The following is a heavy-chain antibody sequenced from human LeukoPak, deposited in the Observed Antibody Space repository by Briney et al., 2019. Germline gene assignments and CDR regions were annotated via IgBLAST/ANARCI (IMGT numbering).Heavy chain of an antibody. CDR3: ARDGFRGYSNGYSDY. D-gene: IGHD5-18*01. J-gene: IGHJ4*02. CDR2: ISTYNGNT. Sequence: ASVKVSCKASGYTFTKYGVTWVRQAPGQGLEWMGWISTYNGNTNYAQKLQGRVTMTTDTSTSTAYMELRSLRSDDTAVYYCARDGFRGYSNGYSDYWGQGTLVTVSS. CDR1: GYTFTKYG. V-gene: IGHV1-18*01.